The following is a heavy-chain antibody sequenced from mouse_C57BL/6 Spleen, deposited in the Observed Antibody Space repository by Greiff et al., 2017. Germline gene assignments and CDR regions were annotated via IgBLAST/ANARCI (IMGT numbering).Heavy chain of an antibody. D-gene: IGHD3-3*01. CDR2: IDPSDSDT. V-gene: IGHV1-52*01. J-gene: IGHJ1*03. Sequence: QVQLQQPGAELVRPGSSVKLSCKASGYTFTSYWMHWVKQRPIQGLEWIGNIDPSDSDTHYNQKFKDKATLTVDKSSSTAYMQLSSLTSEDSAVYYCARGTPPSRYFDVWGTGTTVTVSS. CDR1: GYTFTSYW. CDR3: ARGTPPSRYFDV.